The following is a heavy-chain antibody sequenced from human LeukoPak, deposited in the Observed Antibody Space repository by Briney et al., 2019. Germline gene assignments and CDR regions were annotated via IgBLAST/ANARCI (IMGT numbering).Heavy chain of an antibody. CDR1: GFIFDDYA. D-gene: IGHD1-26*01. V-gene: IGHV3-9*01. CDR2: ISWNSGSM. Sequence: GTSLRLSCAASGFIFDDYAVHWVRQAPGKGLEWVSGISWNSGSMEYADSVKGRFTISRDNAKNSLYLQMNSLRAEDTAVYYCARGRDSGSYYDENWFDPWGQGTLVTVSS. J-gene: IGHJ5*02. CDR3: ARGRDSGSYYDENWFDP.